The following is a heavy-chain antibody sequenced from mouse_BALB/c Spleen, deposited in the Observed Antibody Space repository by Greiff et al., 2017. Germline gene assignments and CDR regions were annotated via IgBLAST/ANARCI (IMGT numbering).Heavy chain of an antibody. CDR3: ARGLRRRPLAY. Sequence: EVQLQQSGAELVRPGALVKLSCKASGFNIKDYYMHWVKQRPEQGLEWIGWIDPENGNTIYDPKFQGKASITADTSSNTAYLQLSSLTSEDTAVYYCARGLRRRPLAYWGQGTLVTVSA. V-gene: IGHV14-1*02. CDR2: IDPENGNT. D-gene: IGHD2-2*01. CDR1: GFNIKDYY. J-gene: IGHJ3*01.